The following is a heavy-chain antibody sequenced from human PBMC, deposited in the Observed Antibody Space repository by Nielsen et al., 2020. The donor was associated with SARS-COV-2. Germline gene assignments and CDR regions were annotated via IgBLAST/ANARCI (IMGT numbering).Heavy chain of an antibody. CDR1: GDSTNSSSYY. CDR3: ARQTRYCSGGTCLRVFDS. J-gene: IGHJ4*02. CDR2: VHSSGGT. V-gene: IGHV4-39*01. Sequence: SETLSLTCAVTGDSTNSSSYYWGRIRQSPGQGLEWIGSVHSSGGTYDSPSLKSRVTISVDTSKNQFSLKLSSVTATDTAVYYCARQTRYCSGGTCLRVFDSWGQGTLVTVSS. D-gene: IGHD2-15*01.